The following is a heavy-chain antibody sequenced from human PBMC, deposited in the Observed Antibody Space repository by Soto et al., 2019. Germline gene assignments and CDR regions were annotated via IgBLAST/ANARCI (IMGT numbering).Heavy chain of an antibody. CDR1: GFTFSSYG. Sequence: QVQLVESGGGVVQPGRSLRLSCAASGFTFSSYGMHWVRQAPGKGLEWVAVISYDGSNKYYADSVKGRFTISRDNSKNTLYLQMNSLRAEDTAVYCCAKAMIVTTPYYFDYWGQGTLVTVSS. V-gene: IGHV3-30*18. J-gene: IGHJ4*02. CDR3: AKAMIVTTPYYFDY. CDR2: ISYDGSNK. D-gene: IGHD3-22*01.